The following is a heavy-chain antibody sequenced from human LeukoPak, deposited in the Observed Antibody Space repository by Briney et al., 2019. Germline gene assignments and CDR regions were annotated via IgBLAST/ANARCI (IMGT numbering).Heavy chain of an antibody. Sequence: PSETLSLTCTVSGYSISSGYYWGWIRQPPGKGLECIGSIYHSGSTYYNPSLKSRVTISVDTSKNQFSLKLSSVTAADTAVYYCARAGCSGGSCFTGGDWFDPWGQGTLVTVSS. D-gene: IGHD2-15*01. CDR2: IYHSGST. CDR1: GYSISSGYY. J-gene: IGHJ5*02. CDR3: ARAGCSGGSCFTGGDWFDP. V-gene: IGHV4-38-2*02.